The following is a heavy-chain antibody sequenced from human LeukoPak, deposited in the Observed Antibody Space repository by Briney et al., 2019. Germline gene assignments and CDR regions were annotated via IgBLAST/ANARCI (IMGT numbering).Heavy chain of an antibody. V-gene: IGHV3-53*01. D-gene: IGHD1-26*01. CDR1: GFTVSSNY. Sequence: GGSLRLSCAASGFTVSSNYMSWVRQAPGKGLEWVSVIYSGGSTYYADSVKGRFTISRDNSKNTLYLQMNSLRAEDTAVYYCARSYPPYSWFDPWGQGTLVTVSS. J-gene: IGHJ5*02. CDR3: ARSYPPYSWFDP. CDR2: IYSGGST.